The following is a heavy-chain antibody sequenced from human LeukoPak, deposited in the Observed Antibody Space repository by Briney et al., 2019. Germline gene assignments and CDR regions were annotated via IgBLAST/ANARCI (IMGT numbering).Heavy chain of an antibody. CDR3: AGRRVLDASFDY. CDR1: GFTVSNNY. V-gene: IGHV3-66*02. CDR2: IYSGDNT. D-gene: IGHD3-16*01. J-gene: IGHJ4*02. Sequence: RTGGSLRLSCADSGFTVSNNYMSWVRQAPGKGVKWVSVIYSGDNTYYVESVKGRFTISRDNSKNTLFLQMNRLRAEDTAVYYCAGRRVLDASFDYWGQGTLVTVSS.